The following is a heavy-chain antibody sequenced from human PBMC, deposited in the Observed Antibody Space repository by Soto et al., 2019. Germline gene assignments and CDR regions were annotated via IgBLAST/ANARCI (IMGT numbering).Heavy chain of an antibody. CDR2: ISWDSRSV. Sequence: HPGGSLRLSCAVSGFTFEDYAMHWVRQAPGKGLEWVSGISWDSRSVAYADSVKGRFTISRDNAENSLHLQMNSLRAEDTAVYYCAKDSIRRSFSRSSTRARDALDIWGQGTMVTVS. CDR1: GFTFEDYA. V-gene: IGHV3-9*01. D-gene: IGHD6-6*01. CDR3: AKDSIRRSFSRSSTRARDALDI. J-gene: IGHJ3*02.